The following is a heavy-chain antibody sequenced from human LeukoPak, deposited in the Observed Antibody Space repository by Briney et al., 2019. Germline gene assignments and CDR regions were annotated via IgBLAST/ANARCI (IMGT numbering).Heavy chain of an antibody. J-gene: IGHJ4*02. Sequence: PSETLSLTCTVSGASISSNYWSWIRQPPGKGLEWIGYMSDSGSTNYNPSLKSRVTISIDTSKNQFSLKLTSVTAADTAVYYCARVDYDSSGYYHDYWGQGTLVTVSS. CDR1: GASISSNY. CDR3: ARVDYDSSGYYHDY. CDR2: MSDSGST. D-gene: IGHD3-22*01. V-gene: IGHV4-59*12.